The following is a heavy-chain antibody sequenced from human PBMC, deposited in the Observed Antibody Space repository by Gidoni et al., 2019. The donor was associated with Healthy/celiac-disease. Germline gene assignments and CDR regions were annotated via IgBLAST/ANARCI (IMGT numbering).Heavy chain of an antibody. Sequence: QVQLVSSGGCVVTPGRSLRLSCSASVFTFSRYGMHWVRQAPGKGLEWVAVIWYDGSNNYDADSVKGRFTISRDNSKNTLYLQMNSLRAEDTAGYYCATSSGYYYVDYYYYGMDVWGQGTTVTVSS. V-gene: IGHV3-33*08. J-gene: IGHJ6*02. D-gene: IGHD3-22*01. CDR2: IWYDGSNN. CDR1: VFTFSRYG. CDR3: ATSSGYYYVDYYYYGMDV.